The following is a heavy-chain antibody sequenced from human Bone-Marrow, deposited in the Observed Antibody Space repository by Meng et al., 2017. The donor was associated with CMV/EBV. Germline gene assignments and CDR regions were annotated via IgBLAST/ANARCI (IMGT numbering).Heavy chain of an antibody. CDR2: IIPIFGTA. V-gene: IGHV1-69*05. CDR3: ASHDYSNYYYYYGMDV. Sequence: SVKIPWTPSAHTISSYAISWVRQAPGQGLEWMGGIIPIFGTANYAQKFQGRVTITTDESTSTAYMELSSLRSEDTAVYYCASHDYSNYYYYYGMDVWGQGTTVTVSS. D-gene: IGHD4-11*01. CDR1: AHTISSYA. J-gene: IGHJ6*02.